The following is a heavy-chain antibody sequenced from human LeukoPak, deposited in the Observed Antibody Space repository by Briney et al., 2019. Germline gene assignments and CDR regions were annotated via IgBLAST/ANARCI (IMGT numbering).Heavy chain of an antibody. CDR1: GGSFSGYY. J-gene: IGHJ6*03. Sequence: SETLSLTCAVYGGSFSGYYWSWIRQPPGKGLEWIGEINHSGSTNYNPSLKSRVTISVDTSKNQFSLKLSSVTAADTAVYYCARGPRPRPYNHYYMDVWGKGTTVTVSS. CDR3: ARGPRPRPYNHYYMDV. CDR2: INHSGST. V-gene: IGHV4-34*01.